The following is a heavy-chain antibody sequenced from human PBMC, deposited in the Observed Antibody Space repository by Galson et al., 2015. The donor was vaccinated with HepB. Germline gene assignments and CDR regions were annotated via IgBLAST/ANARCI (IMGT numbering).Heavy chain of an antibody. CDR3: ATPTRPPWLRDS. J-gene: IGHJ4*02. CDR1: GFTFSSYS. CDR2: ISSSSSYI. Sequence: SLRLSCAASGFTFSSYSMNWVRQAPGKGLEWVSSISSSSSYIYYADSVKGRFTISRDNAKNSLYLQMNSLRAEDKAVYYCATPTRPPWLRDSWGQGTLVTVSS. D-gene: IGHD5-12*01. V-gene: IGHV3-21*01.